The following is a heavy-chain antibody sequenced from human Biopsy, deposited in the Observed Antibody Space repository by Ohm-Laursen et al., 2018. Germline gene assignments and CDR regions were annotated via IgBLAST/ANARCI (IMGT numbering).Heavy chain of an antibody. CDR2: IYSGGDT. V-gene: IGHV3-66*01. CDR3: VREGGYNWNYVEWFDP. CDR1: GFTVYNNY. D-gene: IGHD1-7*01. J-gene: IGHJ5*02. Sequence: GSLRLSCAASGFTVYNNYMTWVRQAPGKGLEWVSLIYSGGDTRYADSVKGRFTISRDSSKNTLYLQMNSLRVEDTAVYYCVREGGYNWNYVEWFDPWGQGTLVTVSS.